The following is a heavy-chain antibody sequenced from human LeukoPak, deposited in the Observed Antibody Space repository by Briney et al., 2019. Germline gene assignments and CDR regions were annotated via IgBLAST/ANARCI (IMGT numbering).Heavy chain of an antibody. CDR2: IYHSGST. CDR1: GGSISSSSYY. CDR3: ARNYYGSENYFDY. Sequence: KPSETLSLTCTVSGGSISSSSYYWGWIRQPPGKGLEWIGAIYHSGSTNYNPSLKSRVTISVDKSKNQFSLKLSSVTAADTAAYYCARNYYGSENYFDYWGQGTLVSVSS. J-gene: IGHJ4*02. D-gene: IGHD3-10*01. V-gene: IGHV4-39*07.